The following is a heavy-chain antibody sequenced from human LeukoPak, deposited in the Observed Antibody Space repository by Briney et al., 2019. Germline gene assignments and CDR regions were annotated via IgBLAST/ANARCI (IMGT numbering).Heavy chain of an antibody. D-gene: IGHD3-3*01. V-gene: IGHV1-18*01. Sequence: GASVKVSCKASGYTFTSYGISWVRQAPGQGLEWMGWISAYNGNTNYAQKLQGRATMTTDTSTSTAYMELRSLRSDDTAVYYCARDGDLRFLEWLPQYYFDYWGQGTLVTVSS. CDR3: ARDGDLRFLEWLPQYYFDY. CDR1: GYTFTSYG. CDR2: ISAYNGNT. J-gene: IGHJ4*02.